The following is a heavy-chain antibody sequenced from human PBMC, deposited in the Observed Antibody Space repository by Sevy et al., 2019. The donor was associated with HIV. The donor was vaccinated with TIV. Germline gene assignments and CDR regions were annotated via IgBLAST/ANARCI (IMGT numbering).Heavy chain of an antibody. CDR2: LKQDGSEK. CDR1: GFTFSSYW. V-gene: IGHV3-7*01. J-gene: IGHJ6*02. CDR3: ARQESGQGSGSYYIADYYGMDV. D-gene: IGHD3-10*01. Sequence: GGSLRLSCAASGFTFSSYWMSWVRQAPGKGLEWVANLKQDGSEKYYVDSVKGRFTISRDNAKNSLYLQMNSLRAEDTAVYYCARQESGQGSGSYYIADYYGMDVWGQGTTVTVSS.